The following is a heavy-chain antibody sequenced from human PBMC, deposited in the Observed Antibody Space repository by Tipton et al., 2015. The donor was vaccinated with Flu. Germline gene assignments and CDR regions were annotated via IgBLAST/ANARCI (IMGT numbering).Heavy chain of an antibody. Sequence: TLSLTCAVYGGSFSGYYWSWIRQPPGKGLEWIGEINHSGSTNYNPSLKSRVTISVDTSKNQFSLKLSSVTAADTAVYYCARDSGSYAYWGQGTLVTVSS. D-gene: IGHD1-26*01. CDR3: ARDSGSYAY. V-gene: IGHV4-34*01. CDR2: INHSGST. J-gene: IGHJ4*02. CDR1: GGSFSGYY.